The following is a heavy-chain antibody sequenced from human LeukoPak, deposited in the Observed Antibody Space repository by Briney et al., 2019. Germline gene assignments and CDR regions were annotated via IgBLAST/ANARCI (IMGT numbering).Heavy chain of an antibody. D-gene: IGHD3-16*01. CDR3: ARNPMLPPYGLGSYYYMDV. Sequence: ASVKVSCKASGGTFSSYAISWVRQAPGQGLEWMGGIIPIFGTANYAQKFQGRVTITTDESTSTAYMELSSLRSEDTAVYYCARNPMLPPYGLGSYYYMDVWGKGTTVTVSS. V-gene: IGHV1-69*05. CDR1: GGTFSSYA. J-gene: IGHJ6*03. CDR2: IIPIFGTA.